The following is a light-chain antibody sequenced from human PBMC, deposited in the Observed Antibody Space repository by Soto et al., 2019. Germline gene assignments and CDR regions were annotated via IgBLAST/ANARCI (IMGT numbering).Light chain of an antibody. CDR2: EVS. J-gene: IGLJ1*01. V-gene: IGLV2-14*01. CDR3: SSYTSSTAYV. CDR1: RSDIGGYNY. Sequence: QSVLTQPASVSGSPGQSITISCTGTRSDIGGYNYVSWYQLHPNKAPKLIIYEVSNRPSGVSNRFSGSKSGNTASLTISWLQAEDEADYYCSSYTSSTAYVFGTGTKVTVL.